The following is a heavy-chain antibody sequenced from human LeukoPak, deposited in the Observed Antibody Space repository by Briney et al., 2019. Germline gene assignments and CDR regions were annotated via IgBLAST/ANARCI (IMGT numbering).Heavy chain of an antibody. CDR1: GFTFISYS. CDR2: ISSSSSYI. J-gene: IGHJ4*02. CDR3: ARGGVYSSGWYVDY. V-gene: IGHV3-21*01. D-gene: IGHD6-19*01. Sequence: GGSLRLSCAASGFTFISYSMNWVRQAPGKGLEWVSSISSSSSYIYYADSVKGRFTISRDNAKNSLYLQMNSLRADDTAVYYCARGGVYSSGWYVDYWGQGTLVTVSS.